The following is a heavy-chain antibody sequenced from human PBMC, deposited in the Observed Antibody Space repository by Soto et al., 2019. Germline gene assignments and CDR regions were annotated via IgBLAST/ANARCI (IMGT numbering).Heavy chain of an antibody. CDR3: AKDYYDTLTGYYGSDY. CDR2: IYPGDSNI. V-gene: IGHV5-51*01. Sequence: PGESLKISCKGSGYSFSNYWIAWVRQMPGKGLEWMGAIYPGDSNIKYSPSFQGRFTISRDNSKNLLYLQMNSLGAEDTAVYYCAKDYYDTLTGYYGSDYWGQGTLVTGSS. D-gene: IGHD3-9*01. J-gene: IGHJ4*02. CDR1: GYSFSNYW.